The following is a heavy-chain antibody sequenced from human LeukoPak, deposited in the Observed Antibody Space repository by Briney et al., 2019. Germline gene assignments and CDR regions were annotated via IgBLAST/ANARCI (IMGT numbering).Heavy chain of an antibody. V-gene: IGHV3-74*01. D-gene: IGHD2-2*01. J-gene: IGHJ6*03. CDR3: ARVTGYQLLAGYYYYMDV. CDR1: GFTFSSYW. CDR2: INTDGIST. Sequence: GGSLRLSCAASGFTFSSYWMHWVRQAPGKGLVWVSRINTDGISTTYADSVKGRFAISRDNAKNTLYLQMNSLRAEDTAVYYCARVTGYQLLAGYYYYMDVWGKGTTVTVSS.